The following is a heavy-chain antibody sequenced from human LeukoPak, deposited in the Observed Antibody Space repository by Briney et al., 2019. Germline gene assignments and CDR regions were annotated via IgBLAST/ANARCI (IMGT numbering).Heavy chain of an antibody. CDR2: INHSGST. V-gene: IGHV4-34*01. CDR1: GGSISSYY. D-gene: IGHD3-10*01. Sequence: PSETLSLTCTVSGGSISSYYWSWIRQPPGKGLEWIGEINHSGSTNYNPSLKSRVTISVDTSKNQFSLKLSSVTAADTAVYYCARSIGVRGVVFGPRRGFDYWGQGTLVTVSS. J-gene: IGHJ4*02. CDR3: ARSIGVRGVVFGPRRGFDY.